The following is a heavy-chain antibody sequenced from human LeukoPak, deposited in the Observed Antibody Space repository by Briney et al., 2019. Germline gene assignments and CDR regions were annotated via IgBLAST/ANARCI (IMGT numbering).Heavy chain of an antibody. Sequence: GESLKISCKGSGYSFTSYWIGWVRQMPGKGLEWMGIIYRGDSDTRYSPSFQGQVTISADKSISTAYLQWSSLKASDTAMYYCARLRWFGELYLISALDYWGQGTLVTVSS. V-gene: IGHV5-51*01. CDR2: IYRGDSDT. J-gene: IGHJ4*02. CDR3: ARLRWFGELYLISALDY. D-gene: IGHD3-10*01. CDR1: GYSFTSYW.